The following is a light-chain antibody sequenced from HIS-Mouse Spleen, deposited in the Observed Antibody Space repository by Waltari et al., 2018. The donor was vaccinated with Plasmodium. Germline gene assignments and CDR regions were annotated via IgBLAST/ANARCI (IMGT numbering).Light chain of an antibody. V-gene: IGKV3-11*01. Sequence: EIVLTQSPATLSLSPGERATLSCRASPSVSSYLAWYQQKPGQAPRLLIYDASNRAPGSPARFSCSGSGTDFTLTISSLEPEDFAVYYCQQRSNWPPFTFGPGTKVDIK. CDR1: PSVSSY. J-gene: IGKJ3*01. CDR3: QQRSNWPPFT. CDR2: DAS.